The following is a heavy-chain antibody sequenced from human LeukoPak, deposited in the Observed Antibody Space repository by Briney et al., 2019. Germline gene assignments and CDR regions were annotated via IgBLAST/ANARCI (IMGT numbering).Heavy chain of an antibody. CDR1: GFTFSTYA. CDR3: VKDRFDSSGPRTPSF. V-gene: IGHV3-23*01. Sequence: GGSLRLSCAASGFTFSTYAMNWVRQAPGKGLEWVSVISGSGGSTYYADSVKGRFTISRDNSKNTHHLQMNSLRAEDTAVYYCVKDRFDSSGPRTPSFWGQGTLVTVSS. CDR2: ISGSGGST. D-gene: IGHD3-22*01. J-gene: IGHJ4*02.